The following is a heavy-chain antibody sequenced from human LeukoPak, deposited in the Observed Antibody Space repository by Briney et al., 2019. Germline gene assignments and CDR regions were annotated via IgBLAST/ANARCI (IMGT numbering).Heavy chain of an antibody. CDR1: GITFSNAW. D-gene: IGHD3-22*01. V-gene: IGHV3-15*01. CDR3: TTARLYYYDSSGYFPRWFDP. Sequence: GGSLRLSCAASGITFSNAWMSWVRQAPGKGLEWVGRIKSKTDGGTTDYAGPVKGTFTISRDDSKKLLYLKMNSLKTEDTAVYYCTTARLYYYDSSGYFPRWFDPWGQGTLVTVSS. CDR2: IKSKTDGGTT. J-gene: IGHJ5*02.